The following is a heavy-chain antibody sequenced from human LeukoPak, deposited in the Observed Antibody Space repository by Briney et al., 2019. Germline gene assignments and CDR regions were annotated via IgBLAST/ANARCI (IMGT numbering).Heavy chain of an antibody. J-gene: IGHJ4*02. Sequence: SETLSLTCAVYGGSFSGYYWSWIRQPPGKGLEWIGEINHSGSTNYNPSLKSRVTISVDTSKNQCSLTLSSVTAADTAVYYCASSVQSGEVRGVIMKPHYFDYWGQGTLVTVSS. D-gene: IGHD3-10*01. CDR3: ASSVQSGEVRGVIMKPHYFDY. V-gene: IGHV4-34*01. CDR2: INHSGST. CDR1: GGSFSGYY.